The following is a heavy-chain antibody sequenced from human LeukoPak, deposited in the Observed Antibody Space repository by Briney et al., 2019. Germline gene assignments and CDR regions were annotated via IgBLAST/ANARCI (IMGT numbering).Heavy chain of an antibody. J-gene: IGHJ4*02. Sequence: ASVKVSCKASGYTFSSYHIHWVRQAPGQGLEWMGKINPSFNPGVDVTSYAQKFQGRVTITADKSTSTAYMELSSLRSEDTAVYYCASTYYYDSSGYYGLEEFDYWGQGTLVTVSS. D-gene: IGHD3-22*01. V-gene: IGHV1-46*01. CDR2: INPSFNPGVDVT. CDR1: GYTFSSYH. CDR3: ASTYYYDSSGYYGLEEFDY.